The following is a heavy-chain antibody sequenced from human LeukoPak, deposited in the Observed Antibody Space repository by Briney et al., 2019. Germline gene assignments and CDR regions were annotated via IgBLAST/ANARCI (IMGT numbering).Heavy chain of an antibody. D-gene: IGHD3-22*01. V-gene: IGHV4-61*01. CDR1: GGSISSSSYY. CDR3: ARVPRDYYDSSGSYYFDY. Sequence: SETLSLTCTVSGGSISSSSYYWSWIRQPPGKGLEWIGYIYYSGSTNYNPSLKSRVTISVDTSKNQFSLKLSSVTAADTAVYYCARVPRDYYDSSGSYYFDYWGQGTLVTVSS. J-gene: IGHJ4*02. CDR2: IYYSGST.